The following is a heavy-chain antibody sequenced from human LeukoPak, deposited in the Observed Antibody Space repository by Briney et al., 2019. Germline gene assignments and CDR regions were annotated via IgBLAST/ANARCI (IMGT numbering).Heavy chain of an antibody. J-gene: IGHJ5*02. Sequence: GGSLRLSCAASGFTVSSNYMSWVRQAPGKGLEWVSSISSSSSYIYYADSVKGRFTISRDNAKNSLYLQMNSLRAEDTAVYYCARDYVQQPRAWFDPWGQETLVTVPS. CDR1: GFTVSSNY. CDR2: ISSSSSYI. CDR3: ARDYVQQPRAWFDP. V-gene: IGHV3-21*01. D-gene: IGHD6-13*01.